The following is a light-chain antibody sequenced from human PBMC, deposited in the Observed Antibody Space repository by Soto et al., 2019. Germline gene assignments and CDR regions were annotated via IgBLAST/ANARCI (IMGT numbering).Light chain of an antibody. J-gene: IGKJ4*01. CDR1: QSVTSY. CDR3: QQCRNWPLT. V-gene: IGKV3-11*01. Sequence: EVVLTQSPATLSLSPGERATLSCRASQSVTSYLAWYQQKPGQAPRLLIYAASNRATGIPARFSGSGSGTDFTLTISSLEPEDFAVYFCQQCRNWPLTFGGGTKV. CDR2: AAS.